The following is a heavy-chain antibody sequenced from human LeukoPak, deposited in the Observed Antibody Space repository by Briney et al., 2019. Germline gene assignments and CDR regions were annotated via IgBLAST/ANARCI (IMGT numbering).Heavy chain of an antibody. CDR3: ARERSGYYLNDAFDI. J-gene: IGHJ3*02. Sequence: GGSLRLSCAASGFTVSSNYMSWVRQAPGKGLEWVSVIYSGGSTYYADSVKGRFTISRDNSKNTLYLQMNSLRAEDTAVYYCARERSGYYLNDAFDIWGQGTMVTVSS. CDR1: GFTVSSNY. CDR2: IYSGGST. D-gene: IGHD3-22*01. V-gene: IGHV3-53*01.